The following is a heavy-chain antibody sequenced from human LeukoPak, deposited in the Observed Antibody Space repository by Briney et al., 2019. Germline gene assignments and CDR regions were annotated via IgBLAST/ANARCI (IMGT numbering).Heavy chain of an antibody. D-gene: IGHD6-19*01. V-gene: IGHV3-21*01. CDR3: ARDRGSGWFDY. CDR2: ISSSSSYI. Sequence: GGSLRLSRAASGFTFSSYSMNWVRQAPGKGLEWVSSISSSSSYIYYGDSVKGRFTISRDNARNSLFLQMNSLRAEDTAVYYCARDRGSGWFDYWGQGTLVTVSS. CDR1: GFTFSSYS. J-gene: IGHJ4*02.